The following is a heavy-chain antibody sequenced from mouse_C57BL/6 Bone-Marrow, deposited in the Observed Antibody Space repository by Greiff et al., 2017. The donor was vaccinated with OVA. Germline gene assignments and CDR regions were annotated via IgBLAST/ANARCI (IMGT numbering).Heavy chain of an antibody. V-gene: IGHV1-20*01. Sequence: VQLKESGPELVKPGDSVKISCKASGYSFTGYFMNWVMQSHGKSLEWIGRINPYNGDTFYNQKFKGKATLTVDKSSSTAHMELRSLTSEDSAVYYCARSGYYDGSKDYWGQGTTLTVSS. J-gene: IGHJ2*01. CDR3: ARSGYYDGSKDY. CDR2: INPYNGDT. CDR1: GYSFTGYF. D-gene: IGHD1-1*01.